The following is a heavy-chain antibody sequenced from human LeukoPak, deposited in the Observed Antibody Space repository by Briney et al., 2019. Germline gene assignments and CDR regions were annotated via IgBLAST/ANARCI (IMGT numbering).Heavy chain of an antibody. Sequence: GGSLRLSCAASGSTFSDYYMSWIRQAPGKGLEWVSYISSSGSTIYYADSVKGRFTISRDNAKNSLYLQMNSLRAEDTAVYYCARVDSSTYIKYGDITQKLELRGGYGYNWFDPWGQGTLVTVSS. CDR3: ARVDSSTYIKYGDITQKLELRGGYGYNWFDP. V-gene: IGHV3-11*01. CDR2: ISSSGSTI. CDR1: GSTFSDYY. D-gene: IGHD1-7*01. J-gene: IGHJ5*02.